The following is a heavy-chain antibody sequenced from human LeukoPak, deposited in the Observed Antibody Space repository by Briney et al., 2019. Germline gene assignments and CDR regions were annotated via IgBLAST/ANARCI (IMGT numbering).Heavy chain of an antibody. CDR1: GFTFSAYA. V-gene: IGHV3-23*01. CDR2: ISEDGGAR. J-gene: IGHJ4*02. Sequence: GGSLRLSCAASGFTFSAYAMSWVRQAPGKGLEWVSAISEDGGARLYADSVKGRFTISRDNSENTVSLQVNSLRAGDTAVYFSAKESLPHRGYYFDSWGRGTLITVSS. CDR3: AKESLPHRGYYFDS. D-gene: IGHD3-22*01.